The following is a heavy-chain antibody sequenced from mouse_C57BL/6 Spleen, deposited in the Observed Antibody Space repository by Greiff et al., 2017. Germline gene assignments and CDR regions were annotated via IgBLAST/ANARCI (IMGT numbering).Heavy chain of an antibody. J-gene: IGHJ2*01. CDR1: GYAFSSYW. V-gene: IGHV1-80*01. D-gene: IGHD1-1*01. CDR3: ARRTVVPSYYFDY. CDR2: IYPGDGDT. Sequence: VQLVESGAELVKPGASVKISCKASGYAFSSYWMNWVKQRPGKGLEWIGQIYPGDGDTNYNGKFKGKATLTADKSSSTAYMQLSSLTSEDSAVYFCARRTVVPSYYFDYWGQGTTLTVSS.